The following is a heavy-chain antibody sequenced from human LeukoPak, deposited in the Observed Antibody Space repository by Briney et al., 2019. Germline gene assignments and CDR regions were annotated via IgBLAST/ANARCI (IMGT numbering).Heavy chain of an antibody. CDR3: AKVRTMIAVAFDI. Sequence: ASETLSLTCTVSGVSISSTTYYWGWIRQPPGKGLEWIGTVYYSGTTRYNPSLKSRVAISVDTSKNQFSLNLSSVTVADTAVYYCAKVRTMIAVAFDIWGQGTMVTVSS. J-gene: IGHJ3*02. D-gene: IGHD3-22*01. CDR1: GVSISSTTYY. V-gene: IGHV4-39*01. CDR2: VYYSGTT.